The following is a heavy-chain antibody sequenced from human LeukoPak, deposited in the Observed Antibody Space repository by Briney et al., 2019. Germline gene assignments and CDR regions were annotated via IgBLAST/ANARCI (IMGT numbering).Heavy chain of an antibody. J-gene: IGHJ4*02. V-gene: IGHV1-18*01. CDR1: GYTFTSYG. D-gene: IGHD6-13*01. CDR2: ISAYNGNT. Sequence: GASVKVSCKASGYTFTSYGISWVRQAPGQGLEWMGWISAYNGNTNYAQKLQGRVTMTTDTSTSTAYMELRSLRSDDTAVYYCARGIAAAGTEFHFDYWGQATLVTVSS. CDR3: ARGIAAAGTEFHFDY.